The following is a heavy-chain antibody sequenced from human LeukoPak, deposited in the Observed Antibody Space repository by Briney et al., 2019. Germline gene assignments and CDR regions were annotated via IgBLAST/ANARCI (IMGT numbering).Heavy chain of an antibody. CDR2: INHSGST. CDR3: ARGMSLRYFDWLLSSGMDV. D-gene: IGHD3-9*01. J-gene: IGHJ6*02. V-gene: IGHV4-34*01. Sequence: SETLSLTCAVYGGSFSGYYWSWIRQPPGKGLEWIGEINHSGSTNYNPSLKSRVTISVDTSKNQFSLKLSSVTAADTAVYYCARGMSLRYFDWLLSSGMDVWGQGTTVTVSS. CDR1: GGSFSGYY.